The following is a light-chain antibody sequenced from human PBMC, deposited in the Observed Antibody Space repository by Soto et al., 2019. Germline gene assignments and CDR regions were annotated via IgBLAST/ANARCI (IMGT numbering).Light chain of an antibody. Sequence: QSALTQHPSASGSPGQSVTISCTGTSSDVGGYNYVSWYQQHPGKAPQPMIYEVSKRPSGVPDRVSDSKSGNTASLTVSGLQAEDEADYYCSSYAGSNNLVFVGGTKLTVL. CDR2: EVS. CDR1: SSDVGGYNY. J-gene: IGLJ2*01. V-gene: IGLV2-8*01. CDR3: SSYAGSNNLV.